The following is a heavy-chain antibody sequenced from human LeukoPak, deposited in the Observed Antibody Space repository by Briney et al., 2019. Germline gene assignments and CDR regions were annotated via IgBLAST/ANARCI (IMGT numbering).Heavy chain of an antibody. Sequence: SETLSLTCAVYGGSFSGYYWSWIRQPPGKGLEWIGEINHSGSTNYSPSLKSRVTISVDTSKNQFSLKLSSVTAADTAVYYCARGPCGGDCYEAAFDIWGQGTMVTVSS. D-gene: IGHD2-21*02. J-gene: IGHJ3*02. CDR2: INHSGST. CDR3: ARGPCGGDCYEAAFDI. CDR1: GGSFSGYY. V-gene: IGHV4-34*01.